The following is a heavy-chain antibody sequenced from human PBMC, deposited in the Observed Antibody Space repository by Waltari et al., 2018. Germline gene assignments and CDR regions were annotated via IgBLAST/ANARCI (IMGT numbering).Heavy chain of an antibody. V-gene: IGHV4-39*01. D-gene: IGHD1-26*01. J-gene: IGHJ5*02. CDR3: ARTYSGDYEFWFDP. CDR2: IYYSGNT. CDR1: GGSISSINYN. Sequence: QLQLQESGPGLVKSSETLSLTCDVSGGSISSINYNWGWLRQTPGKGLEWIASIYYSGNTYHNPALKLRVTIAVDTSKNQFSLRLSSVTAADTAVYYCARTYSGDYEFWFDPWGQGTLVTVSS.